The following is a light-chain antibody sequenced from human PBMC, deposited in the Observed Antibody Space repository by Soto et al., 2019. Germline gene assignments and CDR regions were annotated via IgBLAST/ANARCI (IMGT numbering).Light chain of an antibody. CDR3: AAWYDSMNGYV. CDR2: RNS. J-gene: IGLJ1*01. V-gene: IGLV1-47*01. CDR1: SSNIGSNY. Sequence: QTVVTQPPSASGTPGQRVTISCSGGSSNIGSNYVYWYQQLPGTAPKLLIYRNSQRPSGVPDRFSGSKSGTSASLAISGLRSDDEADYFCAAWYDSMNGYVFGAGTKLTVL.